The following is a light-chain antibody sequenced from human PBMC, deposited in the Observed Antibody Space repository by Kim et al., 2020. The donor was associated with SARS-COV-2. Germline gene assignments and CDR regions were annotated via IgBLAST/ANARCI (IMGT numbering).Light chain of an antibody. CDR3: LKYNSAPWT. J-gene: IGKJ1*01. CDR2: AAS. CDR1: QDIGNF. V-gene: IGKV1-27*01. Sequence: ASVGDRVTIPCRASQDIGNFLAWYQQKPGKVPRVLIYAASALHSGVPSRFSGSGSGTDFTLTISSLQPEDVGSYYCLKYNSAPWTFGHGTKVDIK.